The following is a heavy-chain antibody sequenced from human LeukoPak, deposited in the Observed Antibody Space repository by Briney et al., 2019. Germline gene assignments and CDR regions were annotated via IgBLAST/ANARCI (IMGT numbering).Heavy chain of an antibody. CDR2: ISSSSSYI. D-gene: IGHD6-19*01. V-gene: IGHV3-21*01. Sequence: GESLRLSCAASGFTFSDYSMNWVRQAPGKGLEWVSSISSSSSYIFYADSVKGRFTISRDNAKNSLYLQMNSLRAEDTALYYCARGGENSGFDYWGQGTLVIVSS. CDR3: ARGGENSGFDY. J-gene: IGHJ4*02. CDR1: GFTFSDYS.